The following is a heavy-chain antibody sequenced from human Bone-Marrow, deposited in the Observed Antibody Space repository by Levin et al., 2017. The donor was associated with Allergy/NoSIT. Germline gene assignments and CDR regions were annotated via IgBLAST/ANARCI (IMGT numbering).Heavy chain of an antibody. D-gene: IGHD4-11*01. V-gene: IGHV3-21*01. CDR3: ARATTVEFYYYYGMDV. CDR1: GFTFSSYA. Sequence: GESLKISCAASGFTFSSYAMNWVRQAPGKGLEWVSLISSSSSYIYYADSVKGRFTISRDNAKNSLSLQVNSLRAEDTAVYYCARATTVEFYYYYGMDVWGQGTTVTVSS. J-gene: IGHJ6*02. CDR2: ISSSSSYI.